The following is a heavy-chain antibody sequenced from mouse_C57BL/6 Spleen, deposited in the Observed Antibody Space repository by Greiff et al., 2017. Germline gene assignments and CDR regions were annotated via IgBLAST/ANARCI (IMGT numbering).Heavy chain of an antibody. Sequence: VQVVESGAELARPGASVKMSCKASGYTFTSYTMHWVKQRPGQGLEWIGYINPSSGYTKYNQKFKDKATLTADKSSSTAYMQLCSLTSEDSAVYYCARNYGSSYETWFAYWGQGTLVTVSA. V-gene: IGHV1-4*01. CDR2: INPSSGYT. CDR1: GYTFTSYT. D-gene: IGHD1-1*01. CDR3: ARNYGSSYETWFAY. J-gene: IGHJ3*01.